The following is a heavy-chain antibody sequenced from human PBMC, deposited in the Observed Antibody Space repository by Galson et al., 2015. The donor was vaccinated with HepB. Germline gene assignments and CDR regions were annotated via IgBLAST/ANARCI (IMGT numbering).Heavy chain of an antibody. D-gene: IGHD4/OR15-4a*01. CDR3: AATKFGSGAYWTFDI. V-gene: IGHV3-48*04. J-gene: IGHJ3*02. CDR2: ISTNGATI. CDR1: DSTFSSYT. Sequence: SLRLSCAASDSTFSSYTMNWVRQTPGKGLQWVSYISTNGATIHYADSAKGRFTIARDNAKNTMWLQMDSLRAEDTAVYYCAATKFGSGAYWTFDIRGQGTLVTVSS.